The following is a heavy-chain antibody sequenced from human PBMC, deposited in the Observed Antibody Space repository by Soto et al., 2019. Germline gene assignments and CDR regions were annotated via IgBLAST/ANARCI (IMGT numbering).Heavy chain of an antibody. J-gene: IGHJ4*02. V-gene: IGHV3-23*01. CDR3: AHSAGYSSTWATGDFDS. CDR1: GFAFSSYA. CDR2: ISGSGGST. D-gene: IGHD6-19*01. Sequence: GGSLRLSCAASGFAFSSYAMSWVRQAPGEGLEWVSSISGSGGSTYYADSVKGRFTISRENSKNTVYLQMNSLRAEDTAVYYCAHSAGYSSTWATGDFDSLGQGTLLAV.